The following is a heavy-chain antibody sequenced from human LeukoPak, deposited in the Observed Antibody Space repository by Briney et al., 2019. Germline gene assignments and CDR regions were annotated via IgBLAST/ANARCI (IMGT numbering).Heavy chain of an antibody. CDR1: GGSITSYY. V-gene: IGHV4-59*01. D-gene: IGHD1-1*01. CDR3: ARATKRQLLGAFDI. J-gene: IGHJ3*02. CDR2: IYYSGSA. Sequence: SETLSLTCTVSGGSITSYYWSWIRQPPGKGLEWIGYIYYSGSANYNPSLKSRVTISVDTSKHQFSLKLSSVTAADTAVYYCARATKRQLLGAFDIWGQGTMVTVSS.